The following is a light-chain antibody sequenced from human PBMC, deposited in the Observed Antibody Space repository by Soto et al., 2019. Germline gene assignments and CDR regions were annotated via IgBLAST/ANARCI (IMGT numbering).Light chain of an antibody. Sequence: QSALTQPPSASGSPGQSVTISCTGTSSDVGGYNYVSWYQHHPGKAPKLMIYEVSKRPSGVPDRFSGSKSGNTASLTVSGLQAEDEADYYCSSYTSSSAPHVVFGGGTKLTVL. CDR2: EVS. J-gene: IGLJ2*01. CDR3: SSYTSSSAPHVV. CDR1: SSDVGGYNY. V-gene: IGLV2-8*01.